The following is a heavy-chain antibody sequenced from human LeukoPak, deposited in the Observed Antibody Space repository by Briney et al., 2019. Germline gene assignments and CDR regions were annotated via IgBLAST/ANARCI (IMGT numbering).Heavy chain of an antibody. CDR2: ISAYNGNT. D-gene: IGHD2-2*01. CDR3: ARDRAPYCSSTSCQGVFDY. V-gene: IGHV1-18*01. J-gene: IGHJ4*02. CDR1: GYTFTSYG. Sequence: GASVKVSCKASGYTFTSYGISWVRQAPGQGLEWMGWISAYNGNTNYAQKLQGRVTITTDTSTSTAYMELRSLRSDDTAVYYCARDRAPYCSSTSCQGVFDYWGQGTLVTVSS.